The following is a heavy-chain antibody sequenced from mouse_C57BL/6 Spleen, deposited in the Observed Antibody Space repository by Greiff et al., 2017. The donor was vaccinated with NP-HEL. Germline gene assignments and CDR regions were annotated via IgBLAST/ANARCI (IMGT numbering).Heavy chain of an antibody. CDR2: ISSGGSYT. V-gene: IGHV5-6*02. Sequence: EVKLVESGGDLVKPGGSLKLSCAASGFTFSSYGMSWVRQTPDKRLEWVATISSGGSYTYYPDSVKGRFTISRDNAKNTLYLQMSSLKSEDTAMYYCARQNSNYENAMDYWGQGTSVTVSS. CDR3: ARQNSNYENAMDY. J-gene: IGHJ4*01. D-gene: IGHD2-5*01. CDR1: GFTFSSYG.